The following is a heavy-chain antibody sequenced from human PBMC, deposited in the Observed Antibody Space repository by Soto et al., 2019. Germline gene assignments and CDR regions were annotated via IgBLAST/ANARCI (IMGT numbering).Heavy chain of an antibody. J-gene: IGHJ4*02. CDR2: ISSTTNYI. Sequence: EVQLVESGGGRVKPGGSLRLSCAASGFTFTRYSTNWVRQPPGKGLEWVSSISSTTNYIYYGDSMKGRFTISRDNAKNSLYLEMNSLRAEDTAVYYCARESEDLTSNFDYWGQGTLVTVSS. V-gene: IGHV3-21*06. CDR1: GFTFTRYS. CDR3: ARESEDLTSNFDY.